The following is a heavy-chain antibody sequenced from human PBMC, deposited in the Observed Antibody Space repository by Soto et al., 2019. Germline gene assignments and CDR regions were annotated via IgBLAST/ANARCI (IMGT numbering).Heavy chain of an antibody. Sequence: SETLSLTCTVSGGSISSGDYYWSRIRQPPGKGLEWIGYIYYSGGTYYNPSLKSRVTISVDTSKNQFSLTLSSVTAADTAVYYCARGGTNYDFWSGNYGLYYFDYWGQGILVTVSS. V-gene: IGHV4-30-4*01. CDR3: ARGGTNYDFWSGNYGLYYFDY. J-gene: IGHJ4*02. CDR1: GGSISSGDYY. D-gene: IGHD3-3*01. CDR2: IYYSGGT.